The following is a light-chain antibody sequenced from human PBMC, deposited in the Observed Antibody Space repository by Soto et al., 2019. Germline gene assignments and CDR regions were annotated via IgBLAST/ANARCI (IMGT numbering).Light chain of an antibody. J-gene: IGLJ2*01. Sequence: QSALTQPASVSGSPGQSITISCTGTSSDVGGYNYVSWYQQHQGKAPKLMIYEVSNRPSGISNRFSGSKSGNTASLTISGLQAEDEADYYCSSYTSSSTLTFGGGTKLTVL. CDR1: SSDVGGYNY. CDR2: EVS. CDR3: SSYTSSSTLT. V-gene: IGLV2-14*01.